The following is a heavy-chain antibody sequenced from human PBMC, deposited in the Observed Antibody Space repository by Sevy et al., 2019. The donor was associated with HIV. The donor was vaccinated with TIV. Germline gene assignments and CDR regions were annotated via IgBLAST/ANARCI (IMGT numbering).Heavy chain of an antibody. CDR1: GFNFNNYV. Sequence: GGSLRLSCAASGFNFNNYVMTWVRQAPGKGLEWVSTISASGSVTYYSDSVRGRFTISRDNSRNTVSLQMNSLRVEDPAIYYCVKDTPFRRFTLSGMAGAHEYYFAYWGQGTRVTVSS. J-gene: IGHJ4*02. CDR3: VKDTPFRRFTLSGMAGAHEYYFAY. V-gene: IGHV3-23*01. D-gene: IGHD3-3*01. CDR2: ISASGSVT.